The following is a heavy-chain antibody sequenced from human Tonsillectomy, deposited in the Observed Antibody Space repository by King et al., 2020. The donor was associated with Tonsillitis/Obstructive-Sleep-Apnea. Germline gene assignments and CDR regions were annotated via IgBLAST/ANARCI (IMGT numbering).Heavy chain of an antibody. CDR3: ARDRGGSSPPFDY. CDR1: GFTFSSYA. J-gene: IGHJ4*02. Sequence: VQLVESGGGLVQPGGSLRLSCAASGFTFSSYAMSWVRQAPGKGLEWVSGISGSGGSTYYADSVKGRFTISRDNSKNTLYLQMNSLRAEGTAVYYCARDRGGSSPPFDYWGQGTLVTVSS. V-gene: IGHV3-23*04. CDR2: ISGSGGST. D-gene: IGHD6-6*01.